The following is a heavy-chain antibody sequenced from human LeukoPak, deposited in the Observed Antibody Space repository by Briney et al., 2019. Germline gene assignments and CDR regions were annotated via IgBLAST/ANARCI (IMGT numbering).Heavy chain of an antibody. V-gene: IGHV4-59*01. CDR1: GGSISSYY. J-gene: IGHJ5*02. CDR3: ARLYCSRTSCYYAS. D-gene: IGHD2-2*01. Sequence: PSETLSLTCTVSGGSISSYYWSWLRQPPGKELGWIGHIYYSGSTNYNPSLKSRVTISIDTSKNQFSLRLSSVTAADTAVYYCARLYCSRTSCYYASWGQGTLVTVSS. CDR2: IYYSGST.